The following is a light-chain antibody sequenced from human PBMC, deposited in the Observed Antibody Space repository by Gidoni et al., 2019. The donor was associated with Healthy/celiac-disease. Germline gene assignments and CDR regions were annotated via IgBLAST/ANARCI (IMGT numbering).Light chain of an antibody. V-gene: IGKV3-20*01. CDR1: QSVSSY. Sequence: EIVLTQSPGTLSLSPGERATLSCRASQSVSSYLAWYQQKPGQAPRLLIYAASNRATGIPDWFSGRGSGTDFTLTISRLEPEDFAVYYCQQYLSFWTFGQGTKVEIK. CDR2: AAS. J-gene: IGKJ1*01. CDR3: QQYLSFWT.